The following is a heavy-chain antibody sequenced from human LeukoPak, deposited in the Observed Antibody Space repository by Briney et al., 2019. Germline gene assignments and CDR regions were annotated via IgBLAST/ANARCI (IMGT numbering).Heavy chain of an antibody. CDR1: GFTFGDYA. Sequence: GGSLGLSCTASGFTFGDYAMSWFRQAPGKGLEGVGFIRSKAYGGTTEYAASVKGRFTISRDDSKSIAYLQMNSLKTEDTAVYYCSRDDSSGYYFDYWGQGTLVTVSS. J-gene: IGHJ4*02. CDR3: SRDDSSGYYFDY. D-gene: IGHD3-22*01. V-gene: IGHV3-49*03. CDR2: IRSKAYGGTT.